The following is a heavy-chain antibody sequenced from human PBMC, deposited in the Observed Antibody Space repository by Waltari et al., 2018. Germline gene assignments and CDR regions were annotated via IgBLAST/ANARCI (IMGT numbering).Heavy chain of an antibody. D-gene: IGHD6-6*01. CDR2: MYSGGST. CDR1: GFTFSSYA. J-gene: IGHJ4*02. V-gene: IGHV3-23*03. CDR3: ARDKDEYTNYDY. Sequence: EVQLLESGGGLVQPGGSLRLSCAASGFTFSSYAMSWVRQAPGKGLEWVSVMYSGGSTYYADSVKVRFTISRDNSKNTLYLQMNSLRAEDTAVYYCARDKDEYTNYDYWGQGTLVIVSS.